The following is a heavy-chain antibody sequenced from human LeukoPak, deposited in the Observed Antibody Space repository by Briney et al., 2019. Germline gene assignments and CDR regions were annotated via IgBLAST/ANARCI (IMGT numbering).Heavy chain of an antibody. Sequence: AGSLTLSCAASGCTFSSYAMSWVRQAPGKGLEWVSAINGSDGRTWNPDSVKGLPTCSRTNSNNTLYLQMNSLRAEDTALYYCAKGRRFPDDVFAVWGQGTMVTVSS. V-gene: IGHV3-23*01. CDR3: AKGRRFPDDVFAV. CDR2: INGSDGRT. J-gene: IGHJ3*01. D-gene: IGHD2-21*01. CDR1: GCTFSSYA.